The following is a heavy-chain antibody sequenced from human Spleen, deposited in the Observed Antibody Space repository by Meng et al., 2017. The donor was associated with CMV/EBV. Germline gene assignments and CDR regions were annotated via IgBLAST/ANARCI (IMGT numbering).Heavy chain of an antibody. CDR1: GFTFGTYS. J-gene: IGHJ4*02. CDR3: ARGSFWSGYPRGFDY. Sequence: GESLKISCAASGFTFGTYSINWVRQAPGKGLEWVAYISSGSRYVYYADSVKGRFTISRDNAKNSLYLQMNSLRAEDTAVYFCARGSFWSGYPRGFDYWGQGTLVTVSS. CDR2: ISSGSRYV. D-gene: IGHD3-3*01. V-gene: IGHV3-21*06.